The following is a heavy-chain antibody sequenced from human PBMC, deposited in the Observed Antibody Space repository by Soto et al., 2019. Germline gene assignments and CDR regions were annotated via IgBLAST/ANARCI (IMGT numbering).Heavy chain of an antibody. Sequence: TLSLTCAISGDSVSSNSAAWNWIRQPPSRGLEWLGRTYYRSKWYNDYAVSVKSRITINPDTSKNQFSLQLNSVTPEDTAVYYCARAGGRAAPLGCFDYWGQGTLVTVSS. CDR2: TYYRSKWYN. V-gene: IGHV6-1*01. D-gene: IGHD3-16*01. CDR1: GDSVSSNSAA. J-gene: IGHJ4*02. CDR3: ARAGGRAAPLGCFDY.